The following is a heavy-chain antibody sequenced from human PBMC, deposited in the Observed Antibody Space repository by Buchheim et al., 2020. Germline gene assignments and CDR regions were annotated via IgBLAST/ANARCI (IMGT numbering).Heavy chain of an antibody. CDR3: ARGTSSWDGMDV. D-gene: IGHD6-13*01. J-gene: IGHJ6*02. Sequence: QAQLVESGGGVVQPGRSLRLSCAASGFTFSSYAMHWVRQAPGKGLEWVAVISYDGSNKYYADSVKGRFTISRDNSKNPLYLQMDSLRTEDATVYYCARGTSSWDGMDVWGQGTT. CDR2: ISYDGSNK. V-gene: IGHV3-30*04. CDR1: GFTFSSYA.